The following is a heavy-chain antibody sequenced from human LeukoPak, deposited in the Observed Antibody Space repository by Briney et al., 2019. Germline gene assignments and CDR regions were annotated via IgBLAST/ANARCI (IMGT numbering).Heavy chain of an antibody. CDR1: GGTFSSYA. J-gene: IGHJ6*02. V-gene: IGHV1-2*04. D-gene: IGHD6-13*01. CDR2: INPNSGGT. Sequence: ASVKVPCKASGGTFSSYAISWVRQAPGQGLEWMGWINPNSGGTNYAQKFQGWVTMTRDTSISTAYMELSRLRSDDTAVYYCARDLYSSSWYGGYYCYGMDVWGQGTTVTVSS. CDR3: ARDLYSSSWYGGYYCYGMDV.